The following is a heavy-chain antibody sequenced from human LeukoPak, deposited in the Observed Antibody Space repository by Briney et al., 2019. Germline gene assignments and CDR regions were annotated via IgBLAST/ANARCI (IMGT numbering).Heavy chain of an antibody. J-gene: IGHJ5*02. V-gene: IGHV4-4*09. D-gene: IGHD3-3*01. CDR3: AGRKDDFRVGGWFDP. CDR1: GDSISSYY. CDR2: ISASGST. Sequence: PSETLSLTCTVSGDSISSYYWSWIRQPPGKGLEWIGYISASGSTKHNPSLGSRISISLDTSKSQVSLNLRSATAADTAVYYCAGRKDDFRVGGWFDPWGQVILVTVSS.